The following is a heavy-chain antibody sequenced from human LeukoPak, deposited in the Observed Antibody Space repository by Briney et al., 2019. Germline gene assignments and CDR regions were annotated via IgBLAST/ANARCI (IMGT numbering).Heavy chain of an antibody. D-gene: IGHD3-10*01. CDR1: GGSISSYY. J-gene: IGHJ5*02. V-gene: IGHV4-59*01. CDR2: IYYSGST. Sequence: SETLSLTCSVSGGSISSYYWSWIRQPPGKGLEWTGYIYYSGSTNYNPSLESRVTISVGTSKNQFSLKLSSVTAADTAVYYCAREITMVRGGRHWFDPWGQGTLVTVSS. CDR3: AREITMVRGGRHWFDP.